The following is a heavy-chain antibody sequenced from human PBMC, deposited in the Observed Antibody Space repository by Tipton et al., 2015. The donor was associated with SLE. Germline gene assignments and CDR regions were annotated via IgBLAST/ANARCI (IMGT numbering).Heavy chain of an antibody. CDR2: IYYTGSS. D-gene: IGHD2/OR15-2a*01. CDR1: GGSMNDYY. J-gene: IGHJ3*02. CDR3: ARAPMVITAFDI. Sequence: TLSLTCTVSGGSMNDYYWSWIRQPPGKGLEWIGYIYYTGSSNHNPSLKGRVTMSVDTSKNQFSLSVNSVTAADTAVYYCARAPMVITAFDIWGQGTMVTVSS. V-gene: IGHV4-59*01.